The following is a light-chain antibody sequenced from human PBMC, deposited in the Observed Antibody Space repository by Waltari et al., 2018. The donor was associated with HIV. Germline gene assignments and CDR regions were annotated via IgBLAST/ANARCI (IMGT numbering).Light chain of an antibody. CDR1: TGTGTSGHH. V-gene: IGLV7-46*01. CDR2: DTS. CDR3: LLSYAGARPVV. J-gene: IGLJ2*01. Sequence: QAVVTQEHSLTVSPGGTVTRTCGSRTGTGTSGHHPYWFQQKSGQAPRTLISDTSNQPSWIPARFSGSLPGGKAALTLSGAQPEDEADYFCLLSYAGARPVVFGGGTKLTVL.